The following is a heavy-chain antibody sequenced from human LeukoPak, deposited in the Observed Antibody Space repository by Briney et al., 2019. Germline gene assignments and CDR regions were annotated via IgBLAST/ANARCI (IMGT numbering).Heavy chain of an antibody. CDR3: ARGWRRIAVAGTPALDY. CDR2: ISVYNGYT. Sequence: ASVKVSCKTSGYTFNTYTITWMRQAPGQGLEWMGWISVYNGYTNYMQKFQGRVTMTTDTSTTTAYMELRSLRSDDTAVYYCARGWRRIAVAGTPALDYWGQGTLVTVSS. CDR1: GYTFNTYT. D-gene: IGHD6-19*01. J-gene: IGHJ4*02. V-gene: IGHV1-18*01.